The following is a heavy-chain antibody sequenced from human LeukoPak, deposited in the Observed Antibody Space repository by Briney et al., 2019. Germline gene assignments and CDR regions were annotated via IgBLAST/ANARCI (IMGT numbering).Heavy chain of an antibody. CDR1: GFTFSRDW. V-gene: IGHV3-74*01. CDR3: ARDLAVVVVSAFDI. Sequence: GGSLRLSCAASGFTFSRDWMHWVRQAPGKGLVWVARIKYDGSTTNSADSVEGRFTISRDNAKNSLYLQMNSLRAEDTAVYYCARDLAVVVVSAFDIWGQGTMVTVSS. J-gene: IGHJ3*02. CDR2: IKYDGSTT. D-gene: IGHD3-22*01.